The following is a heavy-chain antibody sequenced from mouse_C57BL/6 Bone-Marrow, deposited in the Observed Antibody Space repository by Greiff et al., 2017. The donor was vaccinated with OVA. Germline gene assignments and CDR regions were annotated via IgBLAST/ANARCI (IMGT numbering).Heavy chain of an antibody. V-gene: IGHV3-6*01. D-gene: IGHD2-4*01. CDR3: ARGLYYDYDEKAFGY. CDR2: ISYDGSN. CDR1: GYSITSGYY. Sequence: EVQLQQSGPGLVKPSQSLSLTCSVTGYSITSGYYWNWIRQFPGNKLEWMGYISYDGSNNYNPSLKNRISITRDTSKNQFFLKLNSVTTEDTATYYCARGLYYDYDEKAFGYWGQGTLVTVSA. J-gene: IGHJ3*01.